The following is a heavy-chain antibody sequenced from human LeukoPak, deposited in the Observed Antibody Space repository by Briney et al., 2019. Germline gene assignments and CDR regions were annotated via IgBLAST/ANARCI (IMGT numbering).Heavy chain of an antibody. CDR1: GVTFSSYC. CDR2: ILYGGTNK. Sequence: GRSLRLSCATSGVTFSSYCIHWVRQARGKGLEWVVVILYGGTNKYYADSVKGRFTISRDNSKSTLYLQMNSLRADDTAVYYCARGSGYSYAFTGRERTKSRLDYWGQGTLVTVSS. D-gene: IGHD5-18*01. CDR3: ARGSGYSYAFTGRERTKSRLDY. J-gene: IGHJ4*02. V-gene: IGHV3-30*03.